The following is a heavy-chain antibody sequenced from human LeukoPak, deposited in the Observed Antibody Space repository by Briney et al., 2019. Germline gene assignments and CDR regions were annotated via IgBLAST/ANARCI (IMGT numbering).Heavy chain of an antibody. CDR3: AKDLVLRYFDWLLGYYFDY. CDR1: GFTFSSYA. Sequence: GGSLRLSCAASGFTFSSYAMSWVRQAPGKGLEWVSAISGSGGSTYYVDSVKGRFTISRDNSKNTLYLQMNSLRAEDTAVYYCAKDLVLRYFDWLLGYYFDYWGQGTLVTVSS. V-gene: IGHV3-23*01. CDR2: ISGSGGST. D-gene: IGHD3-9*01. J-gene: IGHJ4*02.